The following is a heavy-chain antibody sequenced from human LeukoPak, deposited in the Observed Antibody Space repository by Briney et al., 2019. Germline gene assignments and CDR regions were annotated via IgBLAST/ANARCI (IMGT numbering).Heavy chain of an antibody. CDR3: ARDGYGDYGGAFDI. D-gene: IGHD4-17*01. V-gene: IGHV4-31*03. Sequence: PSETLSLTCTVSGGSISSGGYYWSWIRQHPGKGLEWIGYIYYSGSTYYNPSLKSRVTISVDTSKNQFSLKLSSVTAADTAVYYCARDGYGDYGGAFDIWGQGTMVTVSS. J-gene: IGHJ3*02. CDR1: GGSISSGGYY. CDR2: IYYSGST.